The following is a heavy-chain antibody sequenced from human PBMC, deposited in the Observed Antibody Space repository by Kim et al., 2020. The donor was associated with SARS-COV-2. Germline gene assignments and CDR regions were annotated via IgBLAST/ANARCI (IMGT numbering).Heavy chain of an antibody. J-gene: IGHJ6*02. CDR1: GGSISSGGYY. V-gene: IGHV4-31*03. D-gene: IGHD3-10*01. CDR3: ARDRVTMVRGVIGGSYYYYGMDV. CDR2: IYYSGST. Sequence: SETLSLTCTVSGGSISSGGYYWSWIRQHPGKGLEWIGYIYYSGSTYYNPSLKSRVTISVDTSKNQFSLKLSSVTAADTAVYYCARDRVTMVRGVIGGSYYYYGMDVWGQGTTVTVSS.